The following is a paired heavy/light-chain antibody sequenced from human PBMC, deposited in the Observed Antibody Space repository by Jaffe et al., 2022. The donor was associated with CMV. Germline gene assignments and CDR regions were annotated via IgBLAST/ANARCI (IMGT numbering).Light chain of an antibody. CDR2: KVS. V-gene: IGKV2-30*01. Sequence: DVVMTQSPLSLPVTLGQPASISCRSSQSLVYMDGNTYLNWFQQRPGQSPRRLIYKVSNRDPGVPDRFSGSGSGTDFTLKISRVEAEDVGVYYCMQGTHWPPWTFGQGTKLEIK. CDR3: MQGTHWPPWT. CDR1: QSLVYMDGNTY. J-gene: IGKJ1*01.
Heavy chain of an antibody. CDR2: INWNSVNI. J-gene: IGHJ4*02. D-gene: IGHD2-15*01. CDR3: AKDTAGGPYCSGGPCNLFDF. CDR1: GFIFDDYA. Sequence: EVQLVESGGGLVQPGRSLRLSCAASGFIFDDYAMHWVRQAPGKGLEWVAGINWNSVNIVYADSVKGRFTISRDNARNSLYLQMNSLKPEDTAFYYCAKDTAGGPYCSGGPCNLFDFWGQGTLVTVSS. V-gene: IGHV3-9*01.